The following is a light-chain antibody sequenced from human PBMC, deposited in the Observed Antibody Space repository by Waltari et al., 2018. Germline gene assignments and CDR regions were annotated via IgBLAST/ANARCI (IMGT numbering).Light chain of an antibody. Sequence: DVVMTQSPLSLPVTLGQPASIPCRSSQSLVLPDGVTYPHWFQQRPGQSPRRLSYKVSNRDSGVPDRFSGSGSGTDFTLQISRVEAEDVGVYYCMQGTHWPLYTFGQGTNLEIK. CDR2: KVS. J-gene: IGKJ2*01. CDR1: QSLVLPDGVTY. CDR3: MQGTHWPLYT. V-gene: IGKV2-30*02.